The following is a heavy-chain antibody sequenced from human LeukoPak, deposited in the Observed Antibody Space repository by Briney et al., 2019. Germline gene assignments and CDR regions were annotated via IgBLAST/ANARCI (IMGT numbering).Heavy chain of an antibody. V-gene: IGHV1-18*01. CDR2: ISAYNGNT. Sequence: ASVKVSCKASGYTFTSYGISWVRQAPGQGLERMGWISAYNGNTNYAQKLQGRVTMTTDTSTSTAYMELRSLRSDDTAVYYCARDLVHHRLLATNYNWFDPWGQGTLVTVSS. J-gene: IGHJ5*02. D-gene: IGHD2-8*01. CDR3: ARDLVHHRLLATNYNWFDP. CDR1: GYTFTSYG.